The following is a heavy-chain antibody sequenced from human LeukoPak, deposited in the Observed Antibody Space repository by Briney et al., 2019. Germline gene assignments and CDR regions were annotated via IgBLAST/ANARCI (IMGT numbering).Heavy chain of an antibody. J-gene: IGHJ5*02. D-gene: IGHD2-2*01. Sequence: GGSLRLSCAASGFTFSSYWMSWVRQAPGKGLEWVANIKQDGSEKYYVDSVKGRFTISRDNAKNSLYLQMNSLRAEDTAVYHCARDSYYCSSTSCVWFDPWGQGTLVTVSS. CDR2: IKQDGSEK. CDR1: GFTFSSYW. V-gene: IGHV3-7*01. CDR3: ARDSYYCSSTSCVWFDP.